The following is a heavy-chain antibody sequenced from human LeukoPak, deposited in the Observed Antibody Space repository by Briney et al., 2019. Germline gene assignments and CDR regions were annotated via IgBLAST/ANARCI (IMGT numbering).Heavy chain of an antibody. Sequence: PSETLSLTCTVSGGSISSYYWSWIRQPPGKGLEWIGYIYYSGSTIYNPSLKSRVTISVDTSKHQFSLKLSAVTAADTAVYYCARYGDYVFDLWGRGTLVTVSS. CDR2: IYYSGST. V-gene: IGHV4-59*01. CDR1: GGSISSYY. CDR3: ARYGDYVFDL. J-gene: IGHJ4*02. D-gene: IGHD4-17*01.